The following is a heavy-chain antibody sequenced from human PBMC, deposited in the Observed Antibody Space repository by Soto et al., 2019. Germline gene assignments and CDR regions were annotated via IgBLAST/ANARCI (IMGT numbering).Heavy chain of an antibody. D-gene: IGHD3-3*01. Sequence: EVQLVETGGGLIQPGGSLRLSCAASGFTVSSNYMSWVRQAPGKGLEWVSVIYSGGSTYYADSVKGRFTISRDNSKNTLYLQMNSLRAEDTAVYYCARAPYDFWSGYFYYFDYWGQGTLVTVSS. CDR3: ARAPYDFWSGYFYYFDY. V-gene: IGHV3-53*02. J-gene: IGHJ4*02. CDR1: GFTVSSNY. CDR2: IYSGGST.